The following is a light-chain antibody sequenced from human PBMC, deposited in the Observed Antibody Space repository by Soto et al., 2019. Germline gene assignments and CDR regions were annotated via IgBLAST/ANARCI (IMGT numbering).Light chain of an antibody. Sequence: QSVLTQPPSASGTPGQRVTISCTGTSSDVGGYNYVSWYQQHPGKAPKLMIYEVSKRPSGVPDRFSGSKSGNTASLTVSGLQAEDEADYYCSSYAGSSYVFGTGTKLTVL. CDR3: SSYAGSSYV. V-gene: IGLV2-8*01. CDR1: SSDVGGYNY. J-gene: IGLJ1*01. CDR2: EVS.